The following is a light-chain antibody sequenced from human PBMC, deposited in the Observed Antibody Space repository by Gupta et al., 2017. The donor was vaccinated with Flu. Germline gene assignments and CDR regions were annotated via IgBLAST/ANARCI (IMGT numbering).Light chain of an antibody. CDR2: AAS. Sequence: GDRVTITCRASQTITNYLNWYQHKPGKAPKLLIYAASNLQRGVPSRFSGIGTGTDFTLTISNLQPEDFATYYCQQTYIPPWTFGQGTKVEI. CDR1: QTITNY. J-gene: IGKJ1*01. V-gene: IGKV1-39*01. CDR3: QQTYIPPWT.